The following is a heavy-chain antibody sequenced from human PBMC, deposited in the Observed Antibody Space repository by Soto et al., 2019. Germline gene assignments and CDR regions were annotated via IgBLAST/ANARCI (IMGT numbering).Heavy chain of an antibody. CDR1: GFTFSSYA. J-gene: IGHJ4*02. V-gene: IGHV3-23*01. CDR2: ISGSGGST. Sequence: EVQLLESGGGVVQPGGSLRLSCAASGFTFSSYAMSWVRQAPGKGLEWVSAISGSGGSTYYADSVKGRFTISRDNSKNTLYLQMNSLRAEDTAVYYCEKPRPSSTSLPYYFDYLGQGTLVTVSS. D-gene: IGHD2-2*01. CDR3: EKPRPSSTSLPYYFDY.